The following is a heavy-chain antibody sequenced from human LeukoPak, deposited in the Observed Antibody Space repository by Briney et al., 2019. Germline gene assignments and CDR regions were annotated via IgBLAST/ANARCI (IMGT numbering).Heavy chain of an antibody. V-gene: IGHV3-23*01. Sequence: PGGSLRLSCAASGSTFNIYAMNWVRQASGKGLEWVSTISGGGSSTYYADSVKGRFTISRDNSKNTLYLQMNSLRAEDTAVYFCAKDQHGYDKPIDYWGQGTLVTVSS. CDR2: ISGGGSST. J-gene: IGHJ4*02. CDR1: GSTFNIYA. CDR3: AKDQHGYDKPIDY. D-gene: IGHD5-12*01.